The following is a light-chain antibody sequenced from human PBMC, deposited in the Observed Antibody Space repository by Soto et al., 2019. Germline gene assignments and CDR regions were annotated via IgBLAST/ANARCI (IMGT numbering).Light chain of an antibody. CDR1: NIGSKS. CDR2: DDS. V-gene: IGLV3-21*02. J-gene: IGLJ1*01. Sequence: SYELTQPPSVSVAPGQTARITCGGNNIGSKSVHWYQQKPGQAPVLVVYDDSDRPSGIPERFSGSNSGNTATLTISGLQAEDEADYYCSSYTSSTNYVFGTGTKVTVL. CDR3: SSYTSSTNYV.